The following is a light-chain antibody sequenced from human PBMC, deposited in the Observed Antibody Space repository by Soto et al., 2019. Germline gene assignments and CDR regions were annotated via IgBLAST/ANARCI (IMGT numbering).Light chain of an antibody. J-gene: IGKJ1*01. V-gene: IGKV3-20*01. CDR3: QHYGTSWWT. CDR1: QSVRSSY. CDR2: GAS. Sequence: ELMLTQSPGTLSLSPGERATLSCRASQSVRSSYLAWYQLKPGQAPRLLIYGASSRATGIPDRFSGSGSGTDFTLTISRLEPEDFAVYYCQHYGTSWWTFGQGTKVDI.